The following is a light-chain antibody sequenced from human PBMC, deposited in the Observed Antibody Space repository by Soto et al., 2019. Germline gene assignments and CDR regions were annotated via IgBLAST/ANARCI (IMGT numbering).Light chain of an antibody. Sequence: EIQMTQSPSSVSASVGDRVTITCRASQGISTWLAWYQQKAGKAPNLLIYGASNLHSGVPSRFSGSGSGTNFTLTISSLQPEDFATYYCQQANSFPITFGQGTRREIK. V-gene: IGKV1-12*01. CDR1: QGISTW. CDR3: QQANSFPIT. J-gene: IGKJ5*01. CDR2: GAS.